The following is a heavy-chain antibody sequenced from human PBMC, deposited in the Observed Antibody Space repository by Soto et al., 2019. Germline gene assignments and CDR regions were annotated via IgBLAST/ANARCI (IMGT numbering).Heavy chain of an antibody. CDR1: GFKFNSYG. Sequence: QEQLVQSGGGVVQPGRSLRLSCAASGFKFNSYGMHWVRQAPGKGLEWVAVISYDGSDTSYGDSVKGRFTISRDNSKNTLHLQMSSLRLADTAVYYCARDRFGGTEGTNWLDPWGQGGLVTVSS. D-gene: IGHD3-10*01. CDR2: ISYDGSDT. CDR3: ARDRFGGTEGTNWLDP. J-gene: IGHJ5*02. V-gene: IGHV3-33*01.